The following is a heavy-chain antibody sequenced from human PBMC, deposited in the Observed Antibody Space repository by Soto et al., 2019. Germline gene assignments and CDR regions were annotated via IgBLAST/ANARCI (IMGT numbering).Heavy chain of an antibody. CDR3: AREGIAAAVDYFDY. V-gene: IGHV1-69*08. CDR1: RGTFSSYT. D-gene: IGHD6-13*01. J-gene: IGHJ4*02. Sequence: QVQLVQSGAEVKKPGSSVKVSCKASRGTFSSYTISWVRQAPGQGLEWMGRIIPILGIANYAQKFQGRVTITADKSTSTAYMELSSLRSEDTAVYYCAREGIAAAVDYFDYWGQGTLVTVSS. CDR2: IIPILGIA.